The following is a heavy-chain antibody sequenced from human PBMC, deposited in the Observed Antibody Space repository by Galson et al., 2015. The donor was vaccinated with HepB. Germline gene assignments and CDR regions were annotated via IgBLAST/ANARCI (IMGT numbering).Heavy chain of an antibody. CDR3: ARGDYYDRTMAPNYYYYYGMDV. Sequence: QSGAEVKKPGESLRISCKGSGYSFTSYWISWVRQMPGKGLEWMGRIDPSDSYTNYSPSFQGHVTISADKSISTAYLQWSSLKASDTAMYYCARGDYYDRTMAPNYYYYYGMDVWGQGTTVTVSS. J-gene: IGHJ6*02. D-gene: IGHD3-22*01. CDR2: IDPSDSYT. CDR1: GYSFTSYW. V-gene: IGHV5-10-1*01.